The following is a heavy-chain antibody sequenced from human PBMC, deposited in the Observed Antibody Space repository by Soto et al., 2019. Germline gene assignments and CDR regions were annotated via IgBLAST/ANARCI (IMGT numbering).Heavy chain of an antibody. CDR3: AXVRSSAYCGSTTCYFDY. J-gene: IGHJ4*02. V-gene: IGHV3-23*01. CDR1: GFTFSSYA. D-gene: IGHD2-2*01. Sequence: GGSLRLSCAASGFTFSSYAMSWVRQAPGKGLEWVSGISSSGGGTYYADSVKGRFTISRDNSKTTLYLQMNSLRAEDTAVYYCAXVRSSAYCGSTTCYFDYWGQGTLVTVSS. CDR2: ISSSGGGT.